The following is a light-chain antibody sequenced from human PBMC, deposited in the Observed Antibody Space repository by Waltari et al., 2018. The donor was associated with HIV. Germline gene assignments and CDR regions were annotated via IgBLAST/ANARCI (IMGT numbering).Light chain of an antibody. CDR3: CSYAGTNHFYV. V-gene: IGLV2-8*01. CDR2: EVS. J-gene: IGLJ1*01. Sequence: SALPQPPSASGSPGQSVTISCTGTNSDVGGYSSVSWFQQHPDKAPKLMIYEVSKRPSGVPNRFSGSKSGNTASLTVSGLQAEDEADYYCCSYAGTNHFYVFGTGTKVTVL. CDR1: NSDVGGYSS.